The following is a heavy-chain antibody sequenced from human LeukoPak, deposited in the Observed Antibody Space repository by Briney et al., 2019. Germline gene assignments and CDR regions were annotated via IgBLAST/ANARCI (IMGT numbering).Heavy chain of an antibody. CDR2: IFYSGST. CDR1: GGSISTSNYY. CDR3: ARTRYYYGSRSYGAPYYFDY. Sequence: SETLSLTCTVSGGSISTSNYYWGWIRQPPGKGLEWIGNIFYSGSTYYSPSLKNRLTISVDTSKNQFSLKLSSVTAADTAVYYCARTRYYYGSRSYGAPYYFDYWGQGTLVTVSS. D-gene: IGHD3-10*01. J-gene: IGHJ4*02. V-gene: IGHV4-39*01.